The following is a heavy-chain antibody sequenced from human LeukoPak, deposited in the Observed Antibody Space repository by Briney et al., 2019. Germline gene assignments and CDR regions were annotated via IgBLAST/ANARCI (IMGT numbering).Heavy chain of an antibody. CDR2: IKQDGSEK. CDR1: GFTFSSYW. CDR3: ARDLRFYDY. J-gene: IGHJ4*02. Sequence: GGSLRLSYAASGFTFSSYWMSWVRRAPGKGLEWVANIKQDGSEKYYVDSVKGRFTISRDNAKSSLYLQMNSLRAEDTAVYYCARDLRFYDYWGQGTLVTVSS. D-gene: IGHD3-3*01. V-gene: IGHV3-7*01.